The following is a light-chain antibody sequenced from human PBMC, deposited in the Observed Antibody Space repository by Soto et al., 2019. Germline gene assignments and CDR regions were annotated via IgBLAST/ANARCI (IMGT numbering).Light chain of an antibody. CDR3: AAWDDSLNGVV. Sequence: QSVLTQPPSASGTPGQRVAISCSGSGSNIGSNTVNWYQHLPGTAPKLLIYSNNQRPSGVPDRFSGSKSGTSASLAISGLQSEDEADYDCAAWDDSLNGVVFGGGTKVTVL. V-gene: IGLV1-44*01. CDR1: GSNIGSNT. J-gene: IGLJ3*02. CDR2: SNN.